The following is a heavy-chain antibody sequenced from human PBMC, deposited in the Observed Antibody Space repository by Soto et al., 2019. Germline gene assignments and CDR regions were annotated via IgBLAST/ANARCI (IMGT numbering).Heavy chain of an antibody. CDR1: GGSISSYY. CDR2: IYYSGST. Sequence: SETLSLTCTVSGGSISSYYWSWIRQPPGKGLEWIGYIYYSGSTNYNPSLKSRVTISVDTSKNQFSLKLSSVTAADTAVYYCARDNHHYDILTGYYQPNYYYGMDVWGQGTTVTVS. CDR3: ARDNHHYDILTGYYQPNYYYGMDV. J-gene: IGHJ6*02. D-gene: IGHD3-9*01. V-gene: IGHV4-59*01.